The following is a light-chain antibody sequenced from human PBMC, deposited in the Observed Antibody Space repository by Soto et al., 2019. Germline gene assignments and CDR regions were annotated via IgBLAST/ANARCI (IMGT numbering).Light chain of an antibody. CDR3: QQYGGSPLT. V-gene: IGKV3-20*01. CDR2: GAS. J-gene: IGKJ4*01. CDR1: QSVSSNY. Sequence: EIVLTQSPGTLSLSPGESATLSCRASQSVSSNYLAWYQQQPGQAPRLLIYGASSRATGIPDRFSGSGSGTDFTLIISRLEPEEFAVYYCQQYGGSPLTFGGGTKVEIK.